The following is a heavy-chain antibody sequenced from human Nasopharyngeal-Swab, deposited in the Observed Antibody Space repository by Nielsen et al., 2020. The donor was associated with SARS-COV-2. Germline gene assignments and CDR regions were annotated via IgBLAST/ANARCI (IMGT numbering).Heavy chain of an antibody. D-gene: IGHD3-10*01. Sequence: ASVKVSCKASGYTFTSYDINWVRQATGQGLEWMGWMNPNSGNTGYAQKFQGRVTMTRNTSISTAYMELSSLRSEDTAVYYCARDRGLAEPSPGDYWGQGTLVTVSS. J-gene: IGHJ4*02. CDR2: MNPNSGNT. CDR1: GYTFTSYD. V-gene: IGHV1-8*01. CDR3: ARDRGLAEPSPGDY.